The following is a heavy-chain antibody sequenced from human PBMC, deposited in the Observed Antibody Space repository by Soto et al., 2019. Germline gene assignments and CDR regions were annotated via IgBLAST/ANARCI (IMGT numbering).Heavy chain of an antibody. D-gene: IGHD2-15*01. CDR3: AKDLNQYSVVVSATDSH. CDR1: GFTFSSYA. V-gene: IGHV3-23*01. J-gene: IGHJ4*02. Sequence: EVQLLESGGGLVQPGGSLRLSCAASGFTFSSYAMSWVRQAPGKGLEWVSAISGSGGSTYYADSVKGRFTISRDNSKNTLYLQMNSLRAEDTAVYYCAKDLNQYSVVVSATDSHWCQGTLVTVSS. CDR2: ISGSGGST.